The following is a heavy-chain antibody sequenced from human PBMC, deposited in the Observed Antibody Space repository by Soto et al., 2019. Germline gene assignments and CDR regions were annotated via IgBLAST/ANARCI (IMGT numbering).Heavy chain of an antibody. CDR1: GFIFSNYA. CDR2: ISGSGADT. J-gene: IGHJ4*02. CDR3: AKDTGRGGGSVFDY. Sequence: GGSLRLSCAPSGFIFSNYAMSWVRQARGKGLEWVSAISGSGADTYYTESVKGRFTISRDNFKNTLYLQMNSLRAEDTAVYYCAKDTGRGGGSVFDYSGQGPLVTVSS. V-gene: IGHV3-23*01. D-gene: IGHD2-15*01.